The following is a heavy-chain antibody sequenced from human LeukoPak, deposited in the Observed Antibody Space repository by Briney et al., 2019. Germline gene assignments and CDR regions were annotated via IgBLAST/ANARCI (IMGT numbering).Heavy chain of an antibody. V-gene: IGHV4-34*01. Sequence: SETLSLTCAVYGGSFSGYYWSWIRQPPGKGLEWIGEINHSGSTNYNPSLKSRVTISVDTSKNQFSLKLSSVTAADTAVYYCARILDYWGQGTLVTVSS. J-gene: IGHJ4*02. CDR2: INHSGST. CDR3: ARILDY. CDR1: GGSFSGYY.